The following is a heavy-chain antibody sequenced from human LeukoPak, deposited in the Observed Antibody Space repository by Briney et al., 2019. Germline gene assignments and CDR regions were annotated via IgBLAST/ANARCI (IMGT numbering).Heavy chain of an antibody. Sequence: SETLSLTCTVSGGSIRNSNYYWGWIRQPPGKGLEWIGTIYYSGDTYYNPSLESRAPISVDTSKNRFSLKLNSVTAADMAVYFCARHENIIIVPTAHAFDYWGQGTLVTVSS. CDR1: GGSIRNSNYY. CDR3: ARHENIIIVPTAHAFDY. V-gene: IGHV4-39*02. J-gene: IGHJ4*02. D-gene: IGHD2/OR15-2a*01. CDR2: IYYSGDT.